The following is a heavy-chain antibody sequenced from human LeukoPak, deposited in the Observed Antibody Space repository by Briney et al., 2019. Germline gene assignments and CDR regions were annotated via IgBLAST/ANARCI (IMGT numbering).Heavy chain of an antibody. Sequence: SETLSLTCAVYGGSFSGYYWSWIRQPPGKGLEWMGEINHSGSTNYNPALKSRVTISVDTSKNQFCLKLRSVTAADTAVYYCARGGRLWLGELLSLSFDYWGQGTLVTVSS. V-gene: IGHV4-34*01. CDR2: INHSGST. J-gene: IGHJ4*02. D-gene: IGHD3-10*01. CDR1: GGSFSGYY. CDR3: ARGGRLWLGELLSLSFDY.